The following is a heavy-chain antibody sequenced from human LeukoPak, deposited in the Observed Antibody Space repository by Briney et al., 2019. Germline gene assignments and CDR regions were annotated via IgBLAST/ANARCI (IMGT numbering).Heavy chain of an antibody. J-gene: IGHJ3*02. CDR1: GGSISSYY. D-gene: IGHD3-22*01. CDR2: IYYSGST. CDR3: ARHDSSGPYNAFDI. Sequence: KPSETLSLTCTVSGGSISSYYWSWIRQPPGKGLEWIGYIYYSGSTNYNPSLKSRVTISVDTSKNQFSLKLSSVTAADTAMYYCARHDSSGPYNAFDIWGQGTMVTVSS. V-gene: IGHV4-59*08.